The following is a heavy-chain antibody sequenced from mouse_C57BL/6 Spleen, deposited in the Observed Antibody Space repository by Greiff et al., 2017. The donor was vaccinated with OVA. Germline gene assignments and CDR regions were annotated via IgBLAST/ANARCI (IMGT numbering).Heavy chain of an antibody. D-gene: IGHD1-1*01. CDR1: GYTFTSYW. V-gene: IGHV1-52*01. CDR2: IDPSDSET. CDR3: ARGYGGGSAWFWY. J-gene: IGHJ3*02. Sequence: QVQLQQPGAELVRPGSSVKLSCKASGYTFTSYWMHWVKQRPIQGLEWIGNIDPSDSETHYNQKFKDKATLTVDKSSSAAYMQLSSLRAEDSAVYRCARGYGGGSAWFWYWGHGTLVTFAA.